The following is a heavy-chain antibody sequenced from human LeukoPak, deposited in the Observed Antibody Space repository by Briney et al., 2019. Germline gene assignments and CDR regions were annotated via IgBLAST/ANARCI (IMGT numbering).Heavy chain of an antibody. V-gene: IGHV4-59*12. CDR2: IYYSGST. CDR1: GGSISSYY. CDR3: ARELVYYYDSSGYYLDAFDI. J-gene: IGHJ3*02. Sequence: SETLSLTCTVSGGSISSYYWSWIRQPPGKGLEWIGYIYYSGSTNYNPSLKSRVTISVDTSRNQFSLKLSSVTAADTAVYYCARELVYYYDSSGYYLDAFDIWGQGTMVTVSS. D-gene: IGHD3-22*01.